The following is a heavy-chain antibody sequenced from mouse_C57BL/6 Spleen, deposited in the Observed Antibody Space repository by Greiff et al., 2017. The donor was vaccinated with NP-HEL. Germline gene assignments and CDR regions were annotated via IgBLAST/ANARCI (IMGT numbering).Heavy chain of an antibody. V-gene: IGHV1-80*01. J-gene: IGHJ4*01. Sequence: QVQLKESGAELVKPGASVKISCKASGYAFSSYWMNWVKQRPGKGLEWIGQIYPGDGDTNYNGKFKGKATLTADKSSSTAYMQLSSLTSEDSAVYFCASLLLLRVSMDYWGQGTSVTVSS. D-gene: IGHD1-1*01. CDR3: ASLLLLRVSMDY. CDR2: IYPGDGDT. CDR1: GYAFSSYW.